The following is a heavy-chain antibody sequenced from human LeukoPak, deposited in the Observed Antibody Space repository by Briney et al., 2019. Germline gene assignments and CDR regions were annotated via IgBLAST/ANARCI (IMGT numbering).Heavy chain of an antibody. Sequence: PGGSLRRSCEASGFTFGDYSMNWVGQAPGKGLEGISYISSGSGTIYYADSVKGRFTISRDNAKNSLYLQMNSLRDEDTAVSYCARERMVEVAQPLLLDYWGQGTLVAVSS. CDR3: ARERMVEVAQPLLLDY. CDR2: ISSGSGTI. J-gene: IGHJ4*02. CDR1: GFTFGDYS. D-gene: IGHD5-24*01. V-gene: IGHV3-48*02.